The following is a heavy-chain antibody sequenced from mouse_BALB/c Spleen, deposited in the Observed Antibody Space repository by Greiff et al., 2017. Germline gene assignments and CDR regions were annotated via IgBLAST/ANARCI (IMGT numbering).Heavy chain of an antibody. V-gene: IGHV1-18*01. CDR3: ARLTTVNYAMDD. CDR2: INPNNGGT. CDR1: GYTFTDYN. D-gene: IGHD1-1*01. J-gene: IGHJ4*01. Sequence: VQLQQSGPELVKPGASVKIPCKASGYTFTDYNMDWVKQSHGKSLEWIGDINPNNGGTIYNQKFKGKATLTVDKSSSTAYMELRSLTSEDTAVYYCARLTTVNYAMDDWGQGTSVTVSS.